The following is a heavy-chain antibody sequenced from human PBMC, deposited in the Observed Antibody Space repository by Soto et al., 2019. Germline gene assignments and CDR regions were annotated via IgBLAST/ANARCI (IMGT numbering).Heavy chain of an antibody. D-gene: IGHD3-10*01. CDR3: ARARGGVQD. CDR2: LNDSGGT. CDR1: GGSFSGYY. J-gene: IGHJ1*01. V-gene: IGHV4-34*01. Sequence: PSETLSLTCAVYGGSFSGYYWSWIRQPPGEGLEWIGELNDSGGTNYNASLKSRVTISGDMSKNQFSLKLSFVTAADTAMYYCARARGGVQDWGPGT.